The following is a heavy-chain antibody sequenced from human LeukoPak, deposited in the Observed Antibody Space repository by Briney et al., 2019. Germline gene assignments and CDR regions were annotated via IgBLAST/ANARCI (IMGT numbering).Heavy chain of an antibody. Sequence: PGGSLRLSCVGTGFNFGSYVMSWVRQAPGKGLEWISAITGSGGTTYYADSVEGRFTISRDNSKNTLYLQVNSLRAEDTAVYYCARDRMGAILYFDSWGQGTLVTVSS. J-gene: IGHJ4*02. CDR2: ITGSGGTT. V-gene: IGHV3-23*01. CDR3: ARDRMGAILYFDS. CDR1: GFNFGSYV. D-gene: IGHD1-26*01.